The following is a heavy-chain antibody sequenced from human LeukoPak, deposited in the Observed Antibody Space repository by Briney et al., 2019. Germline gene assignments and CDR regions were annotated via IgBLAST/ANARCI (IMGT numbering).Heavy chain of an antibody. Sequence: ASVKVSCKASGYTFTSYGISWVRQAPGQGLEWMGWISAYNGNTNYAQKLQGRVTMTTDTSTSTAYMELRSLRSDDTAVYYCARVSRIAAAGKGVDYWGQGTLVTVSA. J-gene: IGHJ4*02. D-gene: IGHD6-13*01. CDR2: ISAYNGNT. CDR1: GYTFTSYG. CDR3: ARVSRIAAAGKGVDY. V-gene: IGHV1-18*01.